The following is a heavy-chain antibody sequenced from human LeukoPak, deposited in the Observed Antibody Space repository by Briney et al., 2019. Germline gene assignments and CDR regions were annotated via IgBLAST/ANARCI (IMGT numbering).Heavy chain of an antibody. CDR1: GFTFSSYP. D-gene: IGHD6-13*01. J-gene: IGHJ4*01. CDR3: ARDRCGYSSTCPFDY. CDR2: ISYDGSNK. Sequence: PGGSLRLSRAASGFTFSSYPMHWVRQAPGKGLEWLAFISYDGSNKYYADSVKGRFTISRDNSKNTLYLQMNSLRVEDTAVYYCARDRCGYSSTCPFDYWGHGNLVTVSS. V-gene: IGHV3-30-3*01.